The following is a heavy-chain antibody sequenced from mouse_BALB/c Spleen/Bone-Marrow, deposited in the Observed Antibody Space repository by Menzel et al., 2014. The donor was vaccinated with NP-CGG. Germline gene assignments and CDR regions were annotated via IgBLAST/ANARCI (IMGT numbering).Heavy chain of an antibody. CDR3: ARFPMDY. V-gene: IGHV7-3*02. J-gene: IGHJ4*01. Sequence: EVQGVESGGGLVQPGGSLRLSCTTSGFTFTDYYMSWVRQPPGKALEWLAFIRNKAYGYTTKYSASVRGRFTISRYNSQSILYLQMNTLRAEDSATYYCARFPMDYWGQGTSVTVSS. CDR1: GFTFTDYY. CDR2: IRNKAYGYTT.